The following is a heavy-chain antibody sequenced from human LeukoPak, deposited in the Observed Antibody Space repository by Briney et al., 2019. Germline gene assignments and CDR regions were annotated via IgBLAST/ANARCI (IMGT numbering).Heavy chain of an antibody. Sequence: PEGSLRLSCAASGFTFSSYGMHWVRQAPGKGLEWVAVISYDGSNKYYADSVKGRFTISRDNSKNTLYLQMNSLRAEDTAVYYCAKDRRIWFGEFTFPLGLYYYYYGMDVWGQGTTVTVSS. CDR3: AKDRRIWFGEFTFPLGLYYYYYGMDV. V-gene: IGHV3-30*18. CDR2: ISYDGSNK. J-gene: IGHJ6*02. D-gene: IGHD3-10*01. CDR1: GFTFSSYG.